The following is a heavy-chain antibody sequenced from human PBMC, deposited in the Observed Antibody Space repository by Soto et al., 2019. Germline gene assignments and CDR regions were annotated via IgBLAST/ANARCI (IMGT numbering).Heavy chain of an antibody. J-gene: IGHJ4*02. CDR1: RDSIIGYY. Sequence: PSETLSLTCTVSRDSIIGYYWSWILQPPGKGLEWIGYISSTGSTVHNPSLQSRVTISVDTSKKQFSLKLTSVTSADTAVYFCARGLETYTYGLAYWGQGTLVTVSS. V-gene: IGHV4-59*01. D-gene: IGHD5-18*01. CDR3: ARGLETYTYGLAY. CDR2: ISSTGST.